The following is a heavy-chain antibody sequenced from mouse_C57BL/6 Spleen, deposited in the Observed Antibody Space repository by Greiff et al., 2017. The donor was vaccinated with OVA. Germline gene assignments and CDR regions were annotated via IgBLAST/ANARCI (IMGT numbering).Heavy chain of an antibody. Sequence: DVKLVESGGGLVKPGGSLKLSCAASGFTFSDYGMHWVRQAPEKGLEWVAYISSGSSTIYYADTVKGRFTISRDNAKNTLFLQMTSLRSEDTAMYYCASYYYGSSYRAMDYWGQGTSVTVSS. CDR3: ASYYYGSSYRAMDY. V-gene: IGHV5-17*01. J-gene: IGHJ4*01. CDR1: GFTFSDYG. CDR2: ISSGSSTI. D-gene: IGHD1-1*01.